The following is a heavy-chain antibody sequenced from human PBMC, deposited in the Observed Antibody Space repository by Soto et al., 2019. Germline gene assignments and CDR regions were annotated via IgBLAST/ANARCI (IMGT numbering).Heavy chain of an antibody. V-gene: IGHV1-46*01. J-gene: IGHJ4*02. Sequence: QVQLVQSGAEVKKPGASVKLSCRTSGYTFTHYYIHWVGQATGQGLEWLAIINPASGSTNYAQDFQGRVTLTMDTSTTTVYMELSGLRAEDTAIFYCARDLAAGDHWGQGTLVTVSS. D-gene: IGHD6-13*01. CDR2: INPASGST. CDR1: GYTFTHYY. CDR3: ARDLAAGDH.